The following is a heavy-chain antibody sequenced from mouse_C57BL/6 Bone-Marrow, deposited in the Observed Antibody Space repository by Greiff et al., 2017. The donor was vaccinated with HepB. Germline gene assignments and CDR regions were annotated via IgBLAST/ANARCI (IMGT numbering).Heavy chain of an antibody. J-gene: IGHJ3*01. CDR3: AREGYYGSSYLAWFAY. CDR1: GYAFSSSW. V-gene: IGHV1-82*01. Sequence: VKLVESGPELVKPGASVKISCKASGYAFSSSWMNWVKQRPGKGLEWIGRIYPGDGDTNYNGKFKGKATLTADKSSSTAYMQLSSLTSEDSAVYFCAREGYYGSSYLAWFAYWGQGTLVTVSA. CDR2: IYPGDGDT. D-gene: IGHD1-1*01.